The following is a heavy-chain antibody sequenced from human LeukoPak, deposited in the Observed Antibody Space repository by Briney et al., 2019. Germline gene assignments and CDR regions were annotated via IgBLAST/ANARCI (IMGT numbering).Heavy chain of an antibody. J-gene: IGHJ5*02. CDR1: GFTFSSYS. V-gene: IGHV3-21*01. CDR3: ARDSAVVVGGSSWFDP. Sequence: PSGSLRLSCAASGFTFSSYSMNWLRQAPGKGLEWFSSISTSGSYIYYADSVKGRFTISTDNATKSLYLQMKSLEAKDTYEYYCARDSAVVVGGSSWFDPWGQGTLVTVSS. CDR2: ISTSGSYI. D-gene: IGHD2-15*01.